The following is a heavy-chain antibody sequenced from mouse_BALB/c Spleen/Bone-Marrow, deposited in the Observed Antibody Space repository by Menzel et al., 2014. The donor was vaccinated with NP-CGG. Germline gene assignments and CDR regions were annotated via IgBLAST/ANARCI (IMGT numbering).Heavy chain of an antibody. CDR2: INPSTGYI. J-gene: IGHJ3*01. V-gene: IGHV1-7*01. D-gene: IGHD1-1*01. CDR1: GYTFTTYW. Sequence: QVQLQQSGAELAKPGASVKMSCKASGYTFTTYWMHWVKQRPGQGLEWIGYINPSTGYIEYNQKFKDKATLTADKSSSAAYMQLSSLTSEDSAVYYCATYVGFAFLGQGTLVTVSA. CDR3: ATYVGFAF.